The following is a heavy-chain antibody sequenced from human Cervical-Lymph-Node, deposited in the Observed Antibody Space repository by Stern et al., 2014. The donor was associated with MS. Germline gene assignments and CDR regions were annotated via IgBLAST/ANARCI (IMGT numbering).Heavy chain of an antibody. CDR3: ARGRGISRVSDS. D-gene: IGHD2/OR15-2a*01. V-gene: IGHV4-59*01. CDR2: IYYKGRT. J-gene: IGHJ4*02. Sequence: QVQLQESGPGLVKPSETLSLTCTVSGGSISTYYLSWIRQSPEKGLEWIGYIYYKGRTNYNPYLKSRVTISVDTSINQFSLNVSSGTAADTAVYYCARGRGISRVSDSWGQGTLVTVSS. CDR1: GGSISTYY.